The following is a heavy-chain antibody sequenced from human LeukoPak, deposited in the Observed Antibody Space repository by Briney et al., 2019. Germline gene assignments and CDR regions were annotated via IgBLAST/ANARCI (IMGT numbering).Heavy chain of an antibody. D-gene: IGHD2-2*01. CDR2: IYYSGTT. CDR1: GXSVSSGSYY. V-gene: IGHV4-61*01. J-gene: IGHJ4*02. CDR3: ARLVVPAAMGGFDY. Sequence: SETLSLTCTVSGXSVSSGSYYWSWIRQSPGKGLESIWFIYYSGTTNYNPSLKGRVTISVDTSKNQFSLKLSSVTAADTAVYYCARLVVPAAMGGFDYWGQGTLVTVSS.